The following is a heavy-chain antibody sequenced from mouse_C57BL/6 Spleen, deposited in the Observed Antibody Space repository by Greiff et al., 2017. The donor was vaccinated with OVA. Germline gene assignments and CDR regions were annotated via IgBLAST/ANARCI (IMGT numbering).Heavy chain of an antibody. J-gene: IGHJ4*01. Sequence: EVQLKESGAELVRPGASVKLSCTASGFNIKDDYMHWVKQRPEQGLEWIGWIDPENGDTEYASKFQGKATITADTSSNTAYLQLSRLTSEDTAVYYCTTHYGSPLLDYWGQGTSVTVSS. CDR3: TTHYGSPLLDY. CDR1: GFNIKDDY. CDR2: IDPENGDT. V-gene: IGHV14-4*01. D-gene: IGHD1-1*01.